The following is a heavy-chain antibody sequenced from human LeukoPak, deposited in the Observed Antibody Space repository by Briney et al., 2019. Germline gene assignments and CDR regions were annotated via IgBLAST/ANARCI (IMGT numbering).Heavy chain of an antibody. Sequence: GASVKVSCKASGYTFTSYDINWVRQATGQGIEWMGWMNPNSGNTGYAQKFQGRVTMTRNTSISTAYMELSSLRSEDTAVYYCARPISGYYYAFDYWGQGTLVTVSS. J-gene: IGHJ4*02. CDR1: GYTFTSYD. CDR2: MNPNSGNT. CDR3: ARPISGYYYAFDY. D-gene: IGHD3-22*01. V-gene: IGHV1-8*01.